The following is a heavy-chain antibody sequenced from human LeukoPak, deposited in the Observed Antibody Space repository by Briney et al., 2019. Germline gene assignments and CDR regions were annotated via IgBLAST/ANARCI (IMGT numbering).Heavy chain of an antibody. V-gene: IGHV3-23*01. CDR3: AKDLRGSYSFFDY. D-gene: IGHD1-26*01. CDR2: ISGSGGST. Sequence: GGSLRLSCAASGFTFSSYAMSWVRQAPGKGLEWVSAISGSGGSTYYADSVKGRFTISRDNSKNTLYLQMNSLRAEDTAIYYCAKDLRGSYSFFDYWGQGTLVTVSS. J-gene: IGHJ4*02. CDR1: GFTFSSYA.